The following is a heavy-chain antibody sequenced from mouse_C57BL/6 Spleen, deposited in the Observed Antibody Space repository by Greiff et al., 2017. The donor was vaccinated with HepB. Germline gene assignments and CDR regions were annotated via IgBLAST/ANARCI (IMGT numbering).Heavy chain of an antibody. J-gene: IGHJ2*01. V-gene: IGHV1-52*01. CDR2: IDPSDSET. D-gene: IGHD3-3*01. Sequence: VQLQQPGAELVRPGSSVKLSCKASGYTFTSYWMHWVKQRPIQGLEWIGNIDPSDSETNYNQKFKDKATLTVDKSSSTAYIQLSSLTSEDSAVYYCASSPHGTYFDYWGQGTTLTVSS. CDR3: ASSPHGTYFDY. CDR1: GYTFTSYW.